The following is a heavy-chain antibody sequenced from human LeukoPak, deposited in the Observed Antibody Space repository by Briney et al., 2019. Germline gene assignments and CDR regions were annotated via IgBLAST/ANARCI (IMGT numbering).Heavy chain of an antibody. V-gene: IGHV4-59*12. Sequence: PSETLSLTCTVSGGSISSYYWSWIRQPPGKGLEWIGYISDSGSTNYNPSLKSRITISVDTSKKQFPLKLSSVTAADTAVYYCAREKIGYYDGSGRGWLDPWGQGTLVTVSS. J-gene: IGHJ5*02. D-gene: IGHD3-22*01. CDR3: AREKIGYYDGSGRGWLDP. CDR1: GGSISSYY. CDR2: ISDSGST.